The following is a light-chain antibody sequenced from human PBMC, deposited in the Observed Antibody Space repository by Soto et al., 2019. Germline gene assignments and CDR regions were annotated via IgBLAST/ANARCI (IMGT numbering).Light chain of an antibody. CDR1: SGHSSYA. J-gene: IGLJ3*02. CDR2: LNSDGSH. Sequence: QPVLTQSPSASASLGASVKLTCTLSSGHSSYAIAWHQQQPEKGPRYLMKLNSDGSHSKGDGIPDRFSGSSSWAERYLTISSLQSEDEADYYCQTWGTGIPWVFGGGTKLTVL. V-gene: IGLV4-69*01. CDR3: QTWGTGIPWV.